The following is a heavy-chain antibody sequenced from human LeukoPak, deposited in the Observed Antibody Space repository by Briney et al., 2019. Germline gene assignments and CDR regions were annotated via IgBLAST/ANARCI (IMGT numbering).Heavy chain of an antibody. V-gene: IGHV3-30-3*01. J-gene: IGHJ4*02. D-gene: IGHD6-13*01. CDR2: ISYDGSNK. Sequence: GGSLRLSCAASGFTFSSYAMHWVRQAPGKGLEWVAVISYDGSNKYYADSVKGRFTISRDNSKNTLYLQMNSLRAEDTAVYYCPRDSDIQQQLALDYWGQGTLVTVSS. CDR3: PRDSDIQQQLALDY. CDR1: GFTFSSYA.